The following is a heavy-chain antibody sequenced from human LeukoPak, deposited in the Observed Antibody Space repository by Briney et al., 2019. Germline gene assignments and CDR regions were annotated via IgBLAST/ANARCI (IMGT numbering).Heavy chain of an antibody. D-gene: IGHD3-10*01. Sequence: ASVKVSCKASGGTFNSYAISWVRQAPGQGREWMGGIIPIFGTANYAQKFQGRVTITTDESTSTAYMELSSLRSEDTAVYYCARSLWFGESDYFDYWGQGTLVTVSS. CDR3: ARSLWFGESDYFDY. J-gene: IGHJ4*02. CDR2: IIPIFGTA. V-gene: IGHV1-69*05. CDR1: GGTFNSYA.